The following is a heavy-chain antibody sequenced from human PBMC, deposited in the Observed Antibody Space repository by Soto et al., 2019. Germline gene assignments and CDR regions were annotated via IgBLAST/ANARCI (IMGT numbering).Heavy chain of an antibody. V-gene: IGHV3-30-3*01. CDR2: ISYDGSNK. J-gene: IGHJ4*02. Sequence: QVQLVESGGGVVQPGRSLRLSCAASGFTFSSYAMHWVRQAPGKGLEWVAVISYDGSNKYYAVSVKGRFTISRDNSKITLYLQMNGLRAEDTAVYYCARAYGTMVRGVVGDFWGQGTLVTVSS. CDR3: ARAYGTMVRGVVGDF. D-gene: IGHD3-10*01. CDR1: GFTFSSYA.